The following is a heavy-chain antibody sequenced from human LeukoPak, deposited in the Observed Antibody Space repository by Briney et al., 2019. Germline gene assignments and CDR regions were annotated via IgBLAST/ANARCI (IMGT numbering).Heavy chain of an antibody. Sequence: ASVKVSCKPSGYTLRQLSIQWVRQAPGKGLEWMGGFDPEDGETIYSQKFQGRVTMTEDTSTDTAYMDLRSLRLDDTAVYYCAASSSQILDKIYYFDLWGRGTLVSVSS. J-gene: IGHJ2*01. CDR3: AASSSQILDKIYYFDL. D-gene: IGHD3-10*01. V-gene: IGHV1-24*01. CDR1: GYTLRQLS. CDR2: FDPEDGET.